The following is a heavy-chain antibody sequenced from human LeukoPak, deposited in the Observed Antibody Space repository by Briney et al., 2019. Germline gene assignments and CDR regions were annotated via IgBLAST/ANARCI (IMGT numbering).Heavy chain of an antibody. D-gene: IGHD5-12*01. CDR1: GFTFSSYW. J-gene: IGHJ6*03. CDR3: ARDEIVATTKANYYYYMDV. V-gene: IGHV3-74*01. Sequence: HPGGSLRLSCAASGFTFSSYWMHWARQAPGKGRVWVSRINSEWSSTSYADSVKGRFTISRDNAKNTLYLQMNRLRAEDTAVYYCARDEIVATTKANYYYYMDVWGKGTTVTISS. CDR2: INSEWSST.